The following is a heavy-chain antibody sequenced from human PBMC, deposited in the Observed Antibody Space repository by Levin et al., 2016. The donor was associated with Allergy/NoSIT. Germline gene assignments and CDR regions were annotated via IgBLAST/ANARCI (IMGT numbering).Heavy chain of an antibody. CDR2: INPGGGSA. D-gene: IGHD3-16*01. Sequence: ASVKVSCKASGYTFTNYYMHWLRQAPGQGLEWMGIINPGGGSATYAQKFRGRVTLTRDTSTSTVYMELSSLRSEDTAVYYCARVLGSYTSFYFDYWGQGTLVTVSS. CDR1: GYTFTNYY. CDR3: ARVLGSYTSFYFDY. J-gene: IGHJ4*02. V-gene: IGHV1-46*03.